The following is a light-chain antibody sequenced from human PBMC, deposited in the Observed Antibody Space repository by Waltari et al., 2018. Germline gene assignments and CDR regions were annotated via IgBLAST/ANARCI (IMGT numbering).Light chain of an antibody. CDR2: DAS. CDR3: QQRSNLLT. Sequence: EIVLTQSPATLSLSPGERATLSGRASQSVSSYLAWYQQKRGQAPRLLIYDASNRATGIPARFSGSGSGTDFTLTISSLEPEDFAVYYCQQRSNLLTFGGGTKVEIK. V-gene: IGKV3-11*01. J-gene: IGKJ4*01. CDR1: QSVSSY.